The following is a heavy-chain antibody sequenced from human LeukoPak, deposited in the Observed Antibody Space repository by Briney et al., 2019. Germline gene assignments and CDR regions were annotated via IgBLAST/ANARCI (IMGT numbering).Heavy chain of an antibody. D-gene: IGHD5-12*01. CDR1: GGTFSSYA. V-gene: IGHV1-69*13. J-gene: IGHJ4*02. CDR3: AREGFTGYSGYGGENYFDY. Sequence: ASVKVSCKASGGTFSSYAISWVRQAPGQGLEWMGGIIPIFGTANYAQKFQGRVTITADESTSTAYMELSSLRSEDTAVYYCAREGFTGYSGYGGENYFDYWGQGTLVTVSS. CDR2: IIPIFGTA.